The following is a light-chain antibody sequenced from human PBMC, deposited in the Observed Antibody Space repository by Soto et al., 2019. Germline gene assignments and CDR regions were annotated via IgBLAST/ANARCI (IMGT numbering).Light chain of an antibody. J-gene: IGKJ1*01. CDR1: QSISSW. CDR2: KAS. Sequence: DIQMTQSPSTLSASVGDRVTITCRASQSISSWLAWYQKKPGKAPKLLIYKASSLESGVPSRFSGSGSGTEFTLTISSLHPDDFATYYCQQYNSLWTFGQGTKVEIK. CDR3: QQYNSLWT. V-gene: IGKV1-5*03.